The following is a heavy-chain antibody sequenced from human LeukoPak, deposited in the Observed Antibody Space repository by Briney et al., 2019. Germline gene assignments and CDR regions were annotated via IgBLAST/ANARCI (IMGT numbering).Heavy chain of an antibody. CDR2: IYYSGST. Sequence: SETLSLTCTVSGGSISSSSYYWGWIHQPPGKGLEWIGSIYYSGSTYYNPSLKSRVTISVDTSKNQFSLKLSSVTAADTAVYYCARASMIVVVFDYWGQGTLVTVSS. CDR3: ARASMIVVVFDY. CDR1: GGSISSSSYY. J-gene: IGHJ4*02. V-gene: IGHV4-39*07. D-gene: IGHD3-22*01.